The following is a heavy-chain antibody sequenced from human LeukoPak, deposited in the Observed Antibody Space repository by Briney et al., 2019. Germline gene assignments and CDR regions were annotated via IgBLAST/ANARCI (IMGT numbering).Heavy chain of an antibody. CDR3: AKKRIAAAGKTDFDY. CDR1: GFTFSSYA. D-gene: IGHD6-13*01. CDR2: ISGGGSII. J-gene: IGHJ4*02. V-gene: IGHV3-23*01. Sequence: GGSLRLSCAASGFTFSSYAVSWVRQAPGKGLEWVSLISGGGSIIYYADSVKGRFTISRVNSKNTVYLQMNSLRAEDTAVYYCAKKRIAAAGKTDFDYWGQGTLVTVSS.